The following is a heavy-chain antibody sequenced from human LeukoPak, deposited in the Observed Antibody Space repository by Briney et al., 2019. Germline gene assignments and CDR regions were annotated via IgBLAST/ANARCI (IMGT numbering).Heavy chain of an antibody. CDR2: IYYSGST. V-gene: IGHV4-39*01. Sequence: SETLSLTCTVSGGSISSSSYYWGWIRQPPGKGLEWIGSIYYSGSTYYNPSLKSRATISVDTSKNQFSLKLSSVTAADTAVYYCVAYCSGGSCYHYYYYGMDVWGQGTTVTVSS. CDR1: GGSISSSSYY. CDR3: VAYCSGGSCYHYYYYGMDV. D-gene: IGHD2-15*01. J-gene: IGHJ6*02.